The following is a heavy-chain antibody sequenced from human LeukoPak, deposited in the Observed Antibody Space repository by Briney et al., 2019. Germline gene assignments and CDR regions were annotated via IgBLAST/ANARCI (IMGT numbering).Heavy chain of an antibody. CDR2: IWYDGTNK. V-gene: IGHV3-33*06. J-gene: IGHJ6*03. D-gene: IGHD2-2*01. CDR3: AKTIVPAAPIYYYYMDV. CDR1: GFNFSSYG. Sequence: GGSLRLSCEASGFNFSSYGMHWVRQAPGKGLEWVGVIWYDGTNKQYADSVKGRFTISRDNSKNTLYLLMNSLRAEDTAVYYCAKTIVPAAPIYYYYMDVWGNGTTLTVS.